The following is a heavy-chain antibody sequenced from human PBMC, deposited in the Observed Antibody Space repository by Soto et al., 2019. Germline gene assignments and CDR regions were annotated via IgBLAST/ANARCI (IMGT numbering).Heavy chain of an antibody. CDR3: ARDHGSSGYYDY. CDR2: ISSSSSYI. V-gene: IGHV3-21*01. J-gene: IGHJ4*02. CDR1: GFTFSSYS. D-gene: IGHD3-22*01. Sequence: GGSLRLSCAASGFTFSSYSMNWVRQAPGKGLEWVSSISSSSSYIYYADSVKGRFTISRDNAKNSLYLQMNSLRAEDTAVYYCARDHGSSGYYDYWGQGTLVTVSS.